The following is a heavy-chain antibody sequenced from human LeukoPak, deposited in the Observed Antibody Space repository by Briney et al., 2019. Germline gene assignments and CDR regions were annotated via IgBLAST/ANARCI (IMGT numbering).Heavy chain of an antibody. CDR2: ISGDGDSA. J-gene: IGHJ4*02. CDR1: GFIFDDYV. Sequence: GGSLRLSCAASGFIFDDYVIHWVRQAPGKGLEWVSLISGDGDSAYYADSVKGRFSVSRDTSKNSLYLQMNSLRTEDSALYYCTKGGYSGSYPFDSWGQGTLVTVSS. CDR3: TKGGYSGSYPFDS. D-gene: IGHD1-26*01. V-gene: IGHV3-43*02.